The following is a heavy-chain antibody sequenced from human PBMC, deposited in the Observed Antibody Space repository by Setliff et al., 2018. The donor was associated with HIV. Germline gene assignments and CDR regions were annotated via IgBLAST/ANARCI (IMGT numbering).Heavy chain of an antibody. CDR3: ARIEEDSSARYPSRAFDI. V-gene: IGHV4-31*03. CDR1: GGSISSGSYY. Sequence: LSLTCTVSGGSISSGSYYWSWIRQHPGKGLEWIGYVYYTGSTYYNPSLKSRVTISVDTSKNQFSLKLSSVTAADTAVYFCARIEEDSSARYPSRAFDIWGQGTMVTVSS. D-gene: IGHD6-19*01. CDR2: VYYTGST. J-gene: IGHJ3*02.